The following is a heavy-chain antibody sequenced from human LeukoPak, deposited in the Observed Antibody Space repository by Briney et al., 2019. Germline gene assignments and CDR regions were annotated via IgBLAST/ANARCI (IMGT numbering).Heavy chain of an antibody. Sequence: GGSLRLSCAASGFTFSSYGMSWVRQAPGKGLEWVSAISGSGGSTYYADSVKGRFTISRDNSKNTLYLQMNSLRAEDTAVYYCAGGFLGYCSSTSCYDFYWGQGTLVTVSS. CDR2: ISGSGGST. J-gene: IGHJ4*02. D-gene: IGHD2-2*01. V-gene: IGHV3-23*01. CDR3: AGGFLGYCSSTSCYDFY. CDR1: GFTFSSYG.